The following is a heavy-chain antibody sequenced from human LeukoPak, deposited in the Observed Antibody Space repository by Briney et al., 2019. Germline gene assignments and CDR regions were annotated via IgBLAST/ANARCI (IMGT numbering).Heavy chain of an antibody. J-gene: IGHJ6*02. CDR2: IYYSGST. CDR3: ARDLGGYYYYGMDV. V-gene: IGHV4-59*01. Sequence: SETLSLTCTVSGGSISNYYWSWIRQPPGKGLEWIGYIYYSGSTNYNPSLKSRVTISVDTFKNQFSLKLSSVTAADTAVYYCARDLGGYYYYGMDVWGQGTTVTVSS. CDR1: GGSISNYY. D-gene: IGHD3-10*01.